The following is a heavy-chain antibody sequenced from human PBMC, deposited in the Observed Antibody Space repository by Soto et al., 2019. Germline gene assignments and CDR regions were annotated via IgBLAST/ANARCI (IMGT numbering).Heavy chain of an antibody. CDR3: ARNGDGYNRQHAFDI. D-gene: IGHD5-12*01. J-gene: IGHJ3*02. V-gene: IGHV4-31*03. CDR2: IYYSGST. Sequence: PSETLSLTCTVSGGSISSGGYYWSWIRQHPGKGLEWIGYIYYSGSTYYNPSLKSRVTISVDTSKNQFSLKLSSVTAADTAVYYCARNGDGYNRQHAFDIWGQGTMVTVSS. CDR1: GGSISSGGYY.